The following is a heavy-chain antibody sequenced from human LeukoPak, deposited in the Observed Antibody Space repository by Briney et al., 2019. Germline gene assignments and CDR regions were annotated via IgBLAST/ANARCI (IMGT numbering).Heavy chain of an antibody. CDR1: GFTFSTYV. J-gene: IGHJ4*02. Sequence: PGGSLRLSCAASGFTFSTYVMSWVRQAPRKGLEWVSAISGSDGSTYYADSVKGRFTISRDNSKNTLYLQLNSLRVDDTAVYYCATPVTKGYWGQGTLVTVPS. CDR2: ISGSDGST. V-gene: IGHV3-23*01. CDR3: ATPVTKGY. D-gene: IGHD4-17*01.